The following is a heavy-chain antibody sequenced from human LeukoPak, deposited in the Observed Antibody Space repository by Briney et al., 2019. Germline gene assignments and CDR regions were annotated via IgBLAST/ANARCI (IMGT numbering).Heavy chain of an antibody. J-gene: IGHJ6*03. CDR1: GFTLSSYS. CDR3: AKSGAAMVDYYYYYYMDV. D-gene: IGHD5-18*01. Sequence: GGSLRLSCAASGFTLSSYSMNWVRQAPGKGLEWVSSITSSSSYIYYADSVKGRFTISRDNSKNTLYLQMNSLRAEDTAVYYCAKSGAAMVDYYYYYYMDVWGKGATVTISS. V-gene: IGHV3-21*04. CDR2: ITSSSSYI.